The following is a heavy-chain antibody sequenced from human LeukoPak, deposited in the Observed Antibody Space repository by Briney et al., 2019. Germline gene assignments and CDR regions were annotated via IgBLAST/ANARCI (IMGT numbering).Heavy chain of an antibody. CDR3: ARARYRDAFDI. J-gene: IGHJ3*02. CDR2: ISSSGSTI. Sequence: GGSLRLSCAASGFTFSDYYMSWIRQAPGKGLEWVSYISSSGSTIYYAGSVKGRFTISRDNAKNSLYLQMNSLRAEDTAVYYCARARYRDAFDIWGQGTMVTVSS. V-gene: IGHV3-11*01. D-gene: IGHD4-11*01. CDR1: GFTFSDYY.